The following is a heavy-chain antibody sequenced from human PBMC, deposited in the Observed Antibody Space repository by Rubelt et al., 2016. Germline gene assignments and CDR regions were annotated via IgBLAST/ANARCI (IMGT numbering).Heavy chain of an antibody. Sequence: QVQLVQSGAEVKKPGSSVRVSCKASGGTFSSYAISWVRQAPGQGLEWMGGIIPIFGTANYAQKFQGGVTSTADKSPSTADMGLSSLRSEDTAVYYCASPPYDILTGYDYYYGMDVWGQGTTVTVSS. CDR1: GGTFSSYA. D-gene: IGHD3-9*01. CDR3: ASPPYDILTGYDYYYGMDV. V-gene: IGHV1-69*06. J-gene: IGHJ6*02. CDR2: IIPIFGTA.